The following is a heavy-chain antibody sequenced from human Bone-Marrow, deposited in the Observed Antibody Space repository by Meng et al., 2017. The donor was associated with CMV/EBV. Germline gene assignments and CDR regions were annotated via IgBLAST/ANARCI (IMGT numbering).Heavy chain of an antibody. CDR2: FYYSGST. D-gene: IGHD1/OR15-1a*01. CDR1: GDSINSRSYY. CDR3: ARRWNTGDYNYYGMDV. V-gene: IGHV4-39*07. J-gene: IGHJ6*02. Sequence: SETPSLTCTVSGDSINSRSYYWDWIRQPPGKGLEWIGSFYYSGSTYYNPSLNSRVTISVDTSKNQFSLKLSSVTAADTAVYYCARRWNTGDYNYYGMDVWGQGTTVTVSS.